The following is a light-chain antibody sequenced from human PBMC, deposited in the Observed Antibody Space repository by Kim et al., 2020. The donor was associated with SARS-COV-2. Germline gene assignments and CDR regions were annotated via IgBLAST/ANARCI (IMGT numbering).Light chain of an antibody. Sequence: QSALTQPASVSGSPGQSITISCTGTSSDVGGYNYVSWYQQHPGKAPKLMIYDVSKRPSGVSNRFSGSKSGNTASLTISGLQAEDAADYYCSSYTSSSRVFGGGTQLTVL. J-gene: IGLJ3*02. CDR3: SSYTSSSRV. V-gene: IGLV2-14*01. CDR1: SSDVGGYNY. CDR2: DVS.